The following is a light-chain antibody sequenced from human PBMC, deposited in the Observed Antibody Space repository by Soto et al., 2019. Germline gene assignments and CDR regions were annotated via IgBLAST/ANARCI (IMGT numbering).Light chain of an antibody. CDR2: SNS. Sequence: QLVLTQPPSVSGAPGQRVTISCTGTRSNTGAGYDVHWYQQHPGTAPKYLIYSNSNRPSGVPDRFSGSKSGTSASLAISGLQAEDEADYFCQSFDTSLRGWVFGGGTKVTVL. V-gene: IGLV1-40*01. J-gene: IGLJ3*02. CDR1: RSNTGAGYD. CDR3: QSFDTSLRGWV.